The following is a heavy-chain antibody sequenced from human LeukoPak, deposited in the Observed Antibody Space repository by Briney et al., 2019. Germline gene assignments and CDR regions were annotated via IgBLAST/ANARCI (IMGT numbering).Heavy chain of an antibody. V-gene: IGHV3-7*01. CDR2: IKEDGSEK. D-gene: IGHD6-19*01. CDR1: GFTFSNYW. CDR3: ARNSGWYRLDY. Sequence: GGSLRLSCAASGFTFSNYWMTWVRQAPGKGMEWVGNIKEDGSEKFYADSVKGLFTISKDNAKHSLYRQMNSLRGEDTAVYFCARNSGWYRLDYWGQGTLVTVSS. J-gene: IGHJ4*02.